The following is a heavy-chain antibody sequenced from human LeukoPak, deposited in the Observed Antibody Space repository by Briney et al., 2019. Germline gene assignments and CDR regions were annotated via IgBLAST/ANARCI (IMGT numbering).Heavy chain of an antibody. J-gene: IGHJ4*02. CDR2: ISDNGGST. CDR3: ARGDYGDLNFDY. Sequence: GGTLRLSCAASGFIFSSSGMSWVRQAPGKGLEWVSTISDNGGSTYYPDSVKGRFTISRDNSKNTLYLQMNSLRAEDTAVYYCARGDYGDLNFDYWGQGTLVTVSS. V-gene: IGHV3-23*01. CDR1: GFIFSSSG. D-gene: IGHD4-17*01.